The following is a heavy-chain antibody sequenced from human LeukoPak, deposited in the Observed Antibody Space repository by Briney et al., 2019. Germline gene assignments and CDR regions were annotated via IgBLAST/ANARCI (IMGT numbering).Heavy chain of an antibody. V-gene: IGHV3-30*04. CDR3: AKSRLSHHIDY. CDR1: GFTFSAYS. D-gene: IGHD1-14*01. J-gene: IGHJ4*02. Sequence: GGSVRLSCAASGFTFSAYSMHWVRQAPGKGLEWVALISYDGTNKYYADSVKGRFTISRDNSKNTLYLQMNSLRAEDTAVYYCAKSRLSHHIDYWGQGTLVTVSS. CDR2: ISYDGTNK.